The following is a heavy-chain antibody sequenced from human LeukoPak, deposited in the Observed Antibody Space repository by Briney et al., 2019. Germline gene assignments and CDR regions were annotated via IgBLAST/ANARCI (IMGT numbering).Heavy chain of an antibody. CDR3: ARERGVGYYDILTGYHDAFDI. J-gene: IGHJ3*02. CDR1: GFTFNSYA. CDR2: INDSGGST. D-gene: IGHD3-9*01. V-gene: IGHV3-23*01. Sequence: PGGSLRLSCAASGFTFNSYAMSWVRQAPGKGLEWVSTINDSGGSTYYADSVKGRFTISRDNPKNTLYVQMNSLRAEDTAVYYCARERGVGYYDILTGYHDAFDIWGQGTMVTVSS.